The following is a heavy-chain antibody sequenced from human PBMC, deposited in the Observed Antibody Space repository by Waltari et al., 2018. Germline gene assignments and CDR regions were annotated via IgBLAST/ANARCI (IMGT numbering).Heavy chain of an antibody. CDR3: ARTSDNQYDSSGYNWDY. D-gene: IGHD3-22*01. Sequence: EVQLVESGGGLVQPGGSLRLSCAASGFTFSRFWLHWVRQAPGKGLVWVARINMNGSPSGYADSWKGRFTISRDNAKDTLYLQMSSLRAEDTAVYYCARTSDNQYDSSGYNWDYWGQGTLVTVSS. V-gene: IGHV3-74*01. J-gene: IGHJ4*02. CDR2: INMNGSPS. CDR1: GFTFSRFW.